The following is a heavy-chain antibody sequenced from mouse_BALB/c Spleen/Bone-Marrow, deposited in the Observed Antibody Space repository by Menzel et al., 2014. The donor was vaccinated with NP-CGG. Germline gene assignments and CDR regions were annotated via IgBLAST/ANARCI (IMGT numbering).Heavy chain of an antibody. CDR3: VRPYDYGTWFAY. D-gene: IGHD2-4*01. CDR2: ISNGGIYT. Sequence: DVQLVESGGDSVKPGGSLKLSCAASGLTFSTYGMSWVRQTPDKRLEWVAAISNGGIYTYYPDTVKGRFTISRDNAKNTLYLQMSSLKSEDTAMYYCVRPYDYGTWFAYWGQGTLVTVSA. V-gene: IGHV5-6*01. J-gene: IGHJ3*01. CDR1: GLTFSTYG.